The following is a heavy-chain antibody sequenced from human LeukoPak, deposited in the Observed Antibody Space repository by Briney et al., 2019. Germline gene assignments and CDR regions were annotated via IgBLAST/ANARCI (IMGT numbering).Heavy chain of an antibody. V-gene: IGHV4-30-4*01. Sequence: SETLSLTCTVSGGSISSGDYYWSWIRQPPGKGLEWIGYIYYSGSTYYNPSLKSRVTISVDTSKNQFSLKLSSVTAADTAVYYCARDFRVRGVIGYYYYGMDVWGQGTTVTVSS. CDR1: GGSISSGDYY. J-gene: IGHJ6*02. CDR2: IYYSGST. D-gene: IGHD3-10*01. CDR3: ARDFRVRGVIGYYYYGMDV.